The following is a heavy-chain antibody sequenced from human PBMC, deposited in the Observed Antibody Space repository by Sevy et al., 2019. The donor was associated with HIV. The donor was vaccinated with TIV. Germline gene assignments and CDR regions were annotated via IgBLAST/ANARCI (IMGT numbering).Heavy chain of an antibody. D-gene: IGHD2-15*01. CDR2: ISAYNGNT. Sequence: ASVKVSCKASGYTFTSYGISWVRQAPGQGLEWMVWISAYNGNTNYAQKLQGRVTMTTDTSTSTAYMELRSLRSDDTAVYYCARPRHCSGGSCYSGWFDPWGQGTLVTVSS. CDR1: GYTFTSYG. CDR3: ARPRHCSGGSCYSGWFDP. J-gene: IGHJ5*02. V-gene: IGHV1-18*01.